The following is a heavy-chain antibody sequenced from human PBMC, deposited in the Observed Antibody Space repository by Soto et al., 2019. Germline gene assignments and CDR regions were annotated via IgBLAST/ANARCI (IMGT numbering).Heavy chain of an antibody. CDR2: IWYDGSNK. CDR1: GFTFSSYG. J-gene: IGHJ4*02. V-gene: IGHV3-33*01. CDR3: ARDWAPDSEVVVVPAPFDY. Sequence: GGSLRLSCAASGFTFSSYGMHWVRQAPGKGLEWVAVIWYDGSNKYYADSVKGRFTISRDNSKNTLYLQMNSLRAEDTAVYYCARDWAPDSEVVVVPAPFDYWGQGTLVTVSS. D-gene: IGHD2-2*01.